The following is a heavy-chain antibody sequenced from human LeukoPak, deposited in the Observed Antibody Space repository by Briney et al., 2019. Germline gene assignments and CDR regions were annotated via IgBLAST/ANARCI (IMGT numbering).Heavy chain of an antibody. CDR3: ARVYERAVRGVIVPRDY. Sequence: SETLSLTCDVLGGSFSGYYRSWVRQPPGKGLEWIAEINHRGTSNYNPSLKSRVSISVDTSKNQFSLKLSSVTAADTAVYYCARVYERAVRGVIVPRDYWGQGTLVTVSS. CDR2: INHRGTS. D-gene: IGHD3-10*01. V-gene: IGHV4-34*01. J-gene: IGHJ4*02. CDR1: GGSFSGYY.